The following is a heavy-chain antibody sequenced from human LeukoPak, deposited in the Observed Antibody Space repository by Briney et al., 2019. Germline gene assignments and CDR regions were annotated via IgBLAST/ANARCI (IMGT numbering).Heavy chain of an antibody. J-gene: IGHJ3*02. CDR1: GLNYRRIS. CDR2: ISGSSDSI. V-gene: IGHV3-48*01. Sequence: GGSLRLSCIVSGLNYRRISMNWLRQAPGKGLEWISYISGSSDSIHYADSVKGRFTISRDNDRQSVFLQMRSLRVDDSAIYYCAGRRVVAILLEDAFDTWGQGTMVTVSS. CDR3: AGRRVVAILLEDAFDT. D-gene: IGHD2-15*01.